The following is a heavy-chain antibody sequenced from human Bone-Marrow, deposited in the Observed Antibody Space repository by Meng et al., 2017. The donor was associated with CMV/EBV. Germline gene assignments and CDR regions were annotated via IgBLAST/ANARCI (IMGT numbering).Heavy chain of an antibody. Sequence: QVQPVQLGAWGKKPGASVKVSCKVSGYTLTELSMHWVRQAPGKGLEWIGGFDPEDGETIYAQKFQGRVTMAEDTSTDTAYMELSSLRSEDTAVYYCATSGNGDYLTGGYWGQGTLVTVSS. D-gene: IGHD4-17*01. CDR1: GYTLTELS. CDR2: FDPEDGET. V-gene: IGHV1-24*01. J-gene: IGHJ4*02. CDR3: ATSGNGDYLTGGY.